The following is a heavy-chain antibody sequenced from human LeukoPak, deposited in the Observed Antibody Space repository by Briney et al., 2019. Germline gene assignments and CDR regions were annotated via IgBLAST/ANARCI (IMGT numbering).Heavy chain of an antibody. J-gene: IGHJ6*02. CDR2: IKQDGSEK. V-gene: IGHV3-7*01. CDR3: AKELLWVAGENGMDV. CDR1: GFTFSSYW. D-gene: IGHD3-10*01. Sequence: GGSLRLSCAASGFTFSSYWMSWVRQAPGKGLEWVANIKQDGSEKYYVDSVKGRFTISRDNAKNSLYLQMNSLRAEDTAVYYCAKELLWVAGENGMDVWGQGTTVTVSS.